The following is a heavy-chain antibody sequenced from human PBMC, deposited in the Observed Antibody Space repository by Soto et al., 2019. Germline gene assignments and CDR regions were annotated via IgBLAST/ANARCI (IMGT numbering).Heavy chain of an antibody. CDR3: AKDYGDYNFNYGMDV. V-gene: IGHV3-30*18. D-gene: IGHD4-17*01. CDR1: GFRFSAYA. CDR2: ISYEGSNR. J-gene: IGHJ6*02. Sequence: GGSLRLSCAASGFRFSAYAMHWVRQAPGKGLEWVAVISYEGSNRFYADSVKGRFTVSRDNSKNMVYLQMNSLRGEDTAVFYCAKDYGDYNFNYGMDVWGQGTTVTVSS.